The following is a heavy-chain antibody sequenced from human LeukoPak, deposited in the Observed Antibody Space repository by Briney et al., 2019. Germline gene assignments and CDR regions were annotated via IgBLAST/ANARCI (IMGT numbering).Heavy chain of an antibody. D-gene: IGHD3-22*01. CDR1: GGSIGSSSYY. CDR3: ARGTHYYDSSGYLYYYGMDV. J-gene: IGHJ6*02. Sequence: PSETLSLTCTVSGGSIGSSSYYWGWIRQPPGKGLEWIGSIYYSGSTYYNPSLKSRVTISVDTSKNQFSLKLSSVTAADTAVYYCARGTHYYDSSGYLYYYGMDVWGQGTTVTVSS. CDR2: IYYSGST. V-gene: IGHV4-39*07.